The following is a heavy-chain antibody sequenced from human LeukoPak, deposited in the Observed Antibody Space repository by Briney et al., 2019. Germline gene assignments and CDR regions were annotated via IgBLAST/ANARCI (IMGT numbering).Heavy chain of an antibody. D-gene: IGHD3-22*01. Sequence: GGSLRLSCAASGFTFSSFAMNWVRQAPGKGLEWVSGISGSGGSTYYADSVKGRFTISRDDSKNTLYLQMNSLRAEDTAVYYCAKDVEPTSGYYRVAFDYWGQGTLVTVSS. CDR2: ISGSGGST. CDR3: AKDVEPTSGYYRVAFDY. CDR1: GFTFSSFA. V-gene: IGHV3-23*01. J-gene: IGHJ4*02.